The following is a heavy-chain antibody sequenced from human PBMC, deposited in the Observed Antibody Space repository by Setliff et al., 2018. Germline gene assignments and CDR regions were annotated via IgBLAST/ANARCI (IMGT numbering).Heavy chain of an antibody. D-gene: IGHD7-27*01. CDR3: VRGSTWGAGWYLDL. CDR1: GDGVSTNGVA. J-gene: IGHJ2*01. V-gene: IGHV6-1*01. CDR2: TFHLSTWNH. Sequence: PSQTLSLPRAISGDGVSTNGVAWNWIRQSPSRGLEWLGRTFHLSTWNHQYALSVKNRITINPDTSKNQFSLQLKYVIPDDTAVYYCVRGSTWGAGWYLDLWGRGTLVTVS.